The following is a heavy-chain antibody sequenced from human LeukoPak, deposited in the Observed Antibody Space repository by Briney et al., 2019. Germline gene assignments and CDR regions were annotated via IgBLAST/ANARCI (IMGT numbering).Heavy chain of an antibody. CDR1: GGSISSGDYY. CDR2: IYYSGST. CDR3: ARDLGNSDAFDI. V-gene: IGHV4-30-4*01. Sequence: SQTLSLTCTVSGGSISSGDYYWSWIRQPPGKGLEWIGYIYYSGSTYYNPSLESRVTISVDTSKNQFSLKLSSVTAADTAVYYCARDLGNSDAFDIWGQGTMVTVSS. J-gene: IGHJ3*02. D-gene: IGHD1-1*01.